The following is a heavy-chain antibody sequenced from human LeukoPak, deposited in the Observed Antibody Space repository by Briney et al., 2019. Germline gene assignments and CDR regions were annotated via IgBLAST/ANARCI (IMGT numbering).Heavy chain of an antibody. Sequence: GGSLRLSCAASGFTVSNSWMHWVCQTPEKGLEGVADIKCDGSENCYVYSVKGRLTISRDHAKNSLYLQVNSLRAEDMTVYYCVRGVGSSTSCYVRAFDIWGQGTMVTVSS. CDR3: VRGVGSSTSCYVRAFDI. J-gene: IGHJ3*02. CDR2: IKCDGSEN. CDR1: GFTVSNSW. D-gene: IGHD2-2*01. V-gene: IGHV3-52*01.